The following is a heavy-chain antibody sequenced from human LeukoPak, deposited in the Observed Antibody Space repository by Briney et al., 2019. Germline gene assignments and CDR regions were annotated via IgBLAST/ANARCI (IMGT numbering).Heavy chain of an antibody. V-gene: IGHV3-23*01. CDR3: AKDQVIVVVPAENWFDP. D-gene: IGHD2-2*01. CDR1: GFTFSSYA. J-gene: IGHJ5*02. CDR2: ISGSGGST. Sequence: GGSLRLSCAASGFTFSSYAMSWVRQAPGKGLEWVSAISGSGGSTYYADSVKGRFTISRDNSKNTLYLQMNSLRAEDTAVYYCAKDQVIVVVPAENWFDPWGQGTLVTVSS.